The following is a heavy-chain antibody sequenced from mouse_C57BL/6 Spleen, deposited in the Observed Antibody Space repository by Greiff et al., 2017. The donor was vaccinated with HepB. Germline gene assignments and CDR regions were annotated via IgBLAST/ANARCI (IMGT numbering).Heavy chain of an antibody. Sequence: VQLKQSGPGLVKPSQSLSLTCSVTGYSITSGYYWNWIRQFPGNKLEWMGYISYDGSNNYNPSLKNRISITRDTSKNQFFLKLNSVTTEDTATYYCARDRDYDENYFDYWGQGTTLTVSS. V-gene: IGHV3-6*01. D-gene: IGHD2-4*01. CDR3: ARDRDYDENYFDY. CDR2: ISYDGSN. CDR1: GYSITSGYY. J-gene: IGHJ2*01.